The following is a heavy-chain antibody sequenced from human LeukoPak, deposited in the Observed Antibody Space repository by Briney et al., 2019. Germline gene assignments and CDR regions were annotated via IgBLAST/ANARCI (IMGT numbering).Heavy chain of an antibody. CDR2: IYHSGST. Sequence: SETLSLTCAVSGGSISSSNWWSWVRQPPGKGLEWIGEIYHSGSTNYNPSLKSRVTISVDKSKNQFSLKLSSVTAADTAAYYCARDPTTVTYWYYFDYWGQGTLVTVSS. CDR1: GGSISSSNW. CDR3: ARDPTTVTYWYYFDY. D-gene: IGHD4-17*01. V-gene: IGHV4-4*02. J-gene: IGHJ4*02.